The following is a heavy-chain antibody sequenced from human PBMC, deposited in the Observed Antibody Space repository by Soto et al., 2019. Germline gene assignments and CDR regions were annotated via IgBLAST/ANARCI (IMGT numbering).Heavy chain of an antibody. D-gene: IGHD6-19*01. CDR1: GYTFTSYG. Sequence: QVQLVQSGAEVKKPGASVKVSCKASGYTFTSYGISWVRQAPGQGLVLMGWVNAYNGNTNYAQKFQGRVTRTTDTSTSTAYMELRSLRSDDTAVYYCAREAVSRRTGFDYWGHGTLVTVSS. J-gene: IGHJ4*01. CDR3: AREAVSRRTGFDY. V-gene: IGHV1-18*01. CDR2: VNAYNGNT.